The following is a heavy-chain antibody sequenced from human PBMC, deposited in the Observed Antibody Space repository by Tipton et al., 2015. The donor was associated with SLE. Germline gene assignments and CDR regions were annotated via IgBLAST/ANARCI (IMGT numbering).Heavy chain of an antibody. J-gene: IGHJ3*02. CDR2: LSNDGRNK. V-gene: IGHV3-33*05. D-gene: IGHD6-19*01. CDR1: GFTFSSYG. Sequence: SLRLSCAASGFTFSSYGMHWVRQAPGKGLEWVAVLSNDGRNKYYADSVKGRFTISRDNSKNTLYLHMNSLRAEDTAVYYCAKDRFGIAVAGDAFDIWGQGTIVTVSS. CDR3: AKDRFGIAVAGDAFDI.